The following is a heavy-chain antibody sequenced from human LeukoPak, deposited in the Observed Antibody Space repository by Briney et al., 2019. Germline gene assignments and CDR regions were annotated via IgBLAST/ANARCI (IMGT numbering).Heavy chain of an antibody. CDR3: ARVTVAFDI. J-gene: IGHJ3*02. V-gene: IGHV4-38-2*02. Sequence: SETLSLTCSVSGYSISSGYYWGWIRQPPGKGLEWIGIIYHSGNSYYNPSLKSRVTISVDTSKNQFSLKLSSVTAADTAVYYCARVTVAFDIWGQGSMVTVSS. CDR1: GYSISSGYY. D-gene: IGHD4-17*01. CDR2: IYHSGNS.